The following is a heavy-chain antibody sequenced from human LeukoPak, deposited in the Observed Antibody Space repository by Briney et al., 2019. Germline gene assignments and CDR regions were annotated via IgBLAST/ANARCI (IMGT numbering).Heavy chain of an antibody. Sequence: GASVKVSCKASGYTFIDYYMHWVRQAPGQGLEWMGWINTNIGGTDYAQKFQGRVTMTRDTSIDTAYMELSRLTSDDTAVYYCARDRITDCSTTSCTIANWFDPWGQGTLVTVSS. CDR3: ARDRITDCSTTSCTIANWFDP. CDR1: GYTFIDYY. J-gene: IGHJ5*02. CDR2: INTNIGGT. D-gene: IGHD2-2*01. V-gene: IGHV1-2*02.